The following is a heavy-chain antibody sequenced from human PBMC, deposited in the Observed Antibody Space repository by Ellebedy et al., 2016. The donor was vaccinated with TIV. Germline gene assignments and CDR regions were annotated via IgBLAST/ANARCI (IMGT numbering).Heavy chain of an antibody. CDR2: INPNSGGT. CDR3: ATDRGRRRSLDY. V-gene: IGHV1-2*04. Sequence: AASVKVSCKASGYTFTDYYIHWVRQAPGQGLEWMGWINPNSGGTNYAQKFQGWVTMTRDTSISTAYMELRRLRSDDTAVYYCATDRGRRRSLDYWGQGTLVTVSS. CDR1: GYTFTDYY. D-gene: IGHD3-10*01. J-gene: IGHJ4*02.